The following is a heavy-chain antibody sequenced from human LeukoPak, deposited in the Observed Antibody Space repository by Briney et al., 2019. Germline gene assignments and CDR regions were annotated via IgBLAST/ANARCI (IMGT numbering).Heavy chain of an antibody. J-gene: IGHJ4*02. Sequence: ASVKVSCKVSGYTLTELSMHWVRQAPGKGLEWMGGFDPEDGETIYAQKFQGRVTITEDTSTDTAYMELRRLRSEDTAVYYCVTARYGDDSSGYYGHWGQGTLVTVSS. CDR3: VTARYGDDSSGYYGH. D-gene: IGHD3-22*01. CDR2: FDPEDGET. CDR1: GYTLTELS. V-gene: IGHV1-24*01.